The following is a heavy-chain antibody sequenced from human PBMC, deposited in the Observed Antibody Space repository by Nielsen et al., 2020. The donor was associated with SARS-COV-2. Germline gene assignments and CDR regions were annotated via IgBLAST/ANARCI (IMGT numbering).Heavy chain of an antibody. V-gene: IGHV4-30-2*01. Sequence: SETLSLTCAVSGGSISSGGYSWSWIRQPPGKGLEWIGYIYHSGSTYYNPSLKSRVTISVDTSKNQFSLKLSSVTAADTAVYYCARVLAALDYYYYGMDVWGQGTTVTVSS. CDR1: GGSISSGGYS. J-gene: IGHJ6*02. CDR2: IYHSGST. D-gene: IGHD6-6*01. CDR3: ARVLAALDYYYYGMDV.